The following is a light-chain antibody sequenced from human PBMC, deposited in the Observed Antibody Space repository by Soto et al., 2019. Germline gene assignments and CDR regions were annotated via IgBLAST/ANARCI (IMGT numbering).Light chain of an antibody. CDR3: MQSTQLPPT. J-gene: IGKJ5*01. CDR1: QSVLHITGETF. CDR2: EVS. V-gene: IGKV2D-29*02. Sequence: DVVVTQTTISLSVAPGQPASISCKSSQSVLHITGETFLFWYLQKPGQSPQLLIYEVSTRVSGVPDRFSGSGSGTDFTLEISRVETDDVVIYYCMQSTQLPPTFGQGTRLEI.